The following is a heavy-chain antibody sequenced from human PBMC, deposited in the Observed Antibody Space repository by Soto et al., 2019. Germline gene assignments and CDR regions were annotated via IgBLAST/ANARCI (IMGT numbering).Heavy chain of an antibody. CDR2: IYYSGST. J-gene: IGHJ4*02. Sequence: QVQLQESGPGLVKPSQTLSLTCTVSGGSISSGDYYWSWIRQPPGKGLEWIGYIYYSGSTYYNPSRKSRVTISVDTAKNHYSLKLSSVTAADTAVYYCAALKLGSNRLDYWGQGTLVTVSS. CDR1: GGSISSGDYY. V-gene: IGHV4-30-4*01. CDR3: AALKLGSNRLDY. D-gene: IGHD3-10*01.